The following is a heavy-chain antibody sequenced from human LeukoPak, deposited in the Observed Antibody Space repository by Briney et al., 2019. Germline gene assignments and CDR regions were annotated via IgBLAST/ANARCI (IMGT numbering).Heavy chain of an antibody. Sequence: GGSLRLSCSASGFTFSSYGMHWVRQAPGKGLEYVSGISSKGGSTYYADSVKGRFTISRDNSKNTLHLQMSSLRADDTAVYYCVKSGTWADFDSWGQGTLVTVSS. CDR2: ISSKGGST. V-gene: IGHV3-64D*09. CDR3: VKSGTWADFDS. CDR1: GFTFSSYG. D-gene: IGHD1-26*01. J-gene: IGHJ4*02.